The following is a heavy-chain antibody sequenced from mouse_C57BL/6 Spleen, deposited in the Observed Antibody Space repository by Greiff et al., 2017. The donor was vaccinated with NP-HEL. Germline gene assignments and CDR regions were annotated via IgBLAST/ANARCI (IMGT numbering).Heavy chain of an antibody. D-gene: IGHD1-1*01. CDR2: IYPRSGNT. V-gene: IGHV1-81*01. J-gene: IGHJ3*01. CDR3: ARRDGSSFSFAY. CDR1: GYTFTSYG. Sequence: QVHVKQSGAELARPGASVKLSCKASGYTFTSYGISWVKQRTGQGLEWIGEIYPRSGNTYSNEKFKGKATLTADKSSSTAYMELRSLTSEDSAVYFCARRDGSSFSFAYWGQGTLVTVSA.